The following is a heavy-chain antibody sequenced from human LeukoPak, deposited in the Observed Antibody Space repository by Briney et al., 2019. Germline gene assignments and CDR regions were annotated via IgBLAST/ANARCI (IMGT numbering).Heavy chain of an antibody. CDR3: ARGPPLFDP. V-gene: IGHV3-33*08. Sequence: GGSLRLSCAASGFTFSSYGMHWVRQAPGKGLEWVAVIWYGGSNKYYADSVKGRFTISRDNSKNTLYLQMNSLGAEDTGVYYCARGPPLFDPWGQGTLVAVSS. CDR1: GFTFSSYG. J-gene: IGHJ5*02. CDR2: IWYGGSNK.